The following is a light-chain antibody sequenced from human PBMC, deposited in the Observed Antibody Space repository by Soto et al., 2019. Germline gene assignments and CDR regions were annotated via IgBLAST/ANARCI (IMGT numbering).Light chain of an antibody. J-gene: IGKJ2*01. CDR2: DAS. Sequence: DIQMTQSPSSLSASVGDRVTITCQASQDISNYLNWYQQKPGKAPKLLIYDASNLETGVPSRFSGSGSGPDFTFTISSLQPEDIATYYCQQYDNLPRTFCQGTKLEIK. CDR3: QQYDNLPRT. V-gene: IGKV1-33*01. CDR1: QDISNY.